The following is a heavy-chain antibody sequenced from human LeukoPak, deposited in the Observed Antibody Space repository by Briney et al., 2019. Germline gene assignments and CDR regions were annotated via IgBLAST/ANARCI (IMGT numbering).Heavy chain of an antibody. J-gene: IGHJ4*02. CDR1: GLTFSSHW. CDR3: ARDWVYKIDY. CDR2: ITNDGSST. D-gene: IGHD5-24*01. V-gene: IGHV3-74*01. Sequence: SGGSLRLSCAASGLTFSSHWMHWVRQAPGKGLVWVSRITNDGSSTTYADSVKGRFTISRDNAKNTLTLQMNNLRVEDTAVYFCARDWVYKIDYWGRGTLVTVSS.